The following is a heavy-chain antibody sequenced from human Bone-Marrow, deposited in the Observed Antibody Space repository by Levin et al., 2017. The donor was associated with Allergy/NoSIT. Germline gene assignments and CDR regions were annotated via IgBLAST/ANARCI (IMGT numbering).Heavy chain of an antibody. V-gene: IGHV4-31*03. CDR2: IYYSGST. CDR3: ARTVFTRPLTTVTTPSWFDP. D-gene: IGHD4-17*01. Sequence: PSETLSLTCTVSGGSISSGGYYWSWIRQHPGKGLEWIGYIYYSGSTYYNPSLKSRVTISVDTSKNQFSLKLSSVTAADTAVYYCARTVFTRPLTTVTTPSWFDPWGQGTLVTVSS. CDR1: GGSISSGGYY. J-gene: IGHJ5*02.